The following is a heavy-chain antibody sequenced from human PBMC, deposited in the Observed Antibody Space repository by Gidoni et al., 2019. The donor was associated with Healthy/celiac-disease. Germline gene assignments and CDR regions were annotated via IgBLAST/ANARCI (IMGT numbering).Heavy chain of an antibody. Sequence: QVQLQESGPGLVKPSETMSPTCTAAGGSISSYYWSWSRQPPGKGLEWIGYIYYSGITNYNPSLKSRVTISVDTSKNQFSLKLSSVTAADTAVYYCASGLGTYFDYWGQGTLVTVSS. J-gene: IGHJ4*02. CDR3: ASGLGTYFDY. D-gene: IGHD3-16*01. V-gene: IGHV4-59*01. CDR1: GGSISSYY. CDR2: IYYSGIT.